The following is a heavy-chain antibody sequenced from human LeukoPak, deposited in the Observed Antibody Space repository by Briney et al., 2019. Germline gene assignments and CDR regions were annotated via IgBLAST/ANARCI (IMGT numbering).Heavy chain of an antibody. Sequence: SETLSLTCTVSGGSISSSSYYWGWIRQPPGKGLEWIGTIYYSGSTYYHPSLKSRVTISVDTSKNQFSLKLTSVTAADTAVYYCVTGSGSGTYYTPQVSPWGPGTLVTVSS. CDR1: GGSISSSSYY. J-gene: IGHJ5*02. CDR2: IYYSGST. CDR3: VTGSGSGTYYTPQVSP. D-gene: IGHD3-10*01. V-gene: IGHV4-39*07.